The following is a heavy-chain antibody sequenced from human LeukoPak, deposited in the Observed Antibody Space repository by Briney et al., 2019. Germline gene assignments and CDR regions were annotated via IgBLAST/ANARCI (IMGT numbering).Heavy chain of an antibody. V-gene: IGHV1-18*01. CDR3: ARGEPIDSSGYDDAFDI. Sequence: ASVKVSCKASGYTFTSYGISWVRQAPGQGLEWMGWISAYNGNTNYAQKLQGRVTMTTDTSTSTAYMELRSLRSDDTAGYYCARGEPIDSSGYDDAFDIWGQGTMVTVSS. D-gene: IGHD3-22*01. CDR2: ISAYNGNT. J-gene: IGHJ3*02. CDR1: GYTFTSYG.